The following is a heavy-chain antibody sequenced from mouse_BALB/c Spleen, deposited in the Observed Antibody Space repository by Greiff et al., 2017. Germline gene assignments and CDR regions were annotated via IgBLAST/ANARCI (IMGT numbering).Heavy chain of an antibody. Sequence: EVKLMESGGGLVKPGGSLKLSCAASGFTFSSYTMSWVRQTPEKRLEWVATISSGGGNTYYPDSVKGRFTISRDNAKNNLYLQMSSLRSEDTALYYCAREGYYDYDVGYFDYWGQGTTLTVSS. CDR1: GFTFSSYT. J-gene: IGHJ2*01. CDR2: ISSGGGNT. CDR3: AREGYYDYDVGYFDY. D-gene: IGHD2-4*01. V-gene: IGHV5-9*03.